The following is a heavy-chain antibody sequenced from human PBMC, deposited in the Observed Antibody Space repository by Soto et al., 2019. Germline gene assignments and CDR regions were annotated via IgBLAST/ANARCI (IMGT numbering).Heavy chain of an antibody. CDR1: GYTFTNYG. CDR3: VRGPSLGDFQY. V-gene: IGHV1-18*01. CDR2: ISGDNGDT. J-gene: IGHJ1*01. Sequence: QVQLVQSGAEVKKPGASVKVSCKASGYTFTNYGTSWVRQAPGQGLEYMRWISGDNGDTHYAQKVPGRVTMTTATPTTTAYMELRSLRPDATAVYYCVRGPSLGDFQYWGQGTLVTVSS. D-gene: IGHD6-6*01.